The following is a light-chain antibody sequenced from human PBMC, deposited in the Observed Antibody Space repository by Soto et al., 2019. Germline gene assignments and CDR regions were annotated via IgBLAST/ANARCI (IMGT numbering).Light chain of an antibody. J-gene: IGKJ1*01. V-gene: IGKV3-20*01. Sequence: EIVLTQSPGTLSLSPGERGTLSCRADRSVSDTLLTWFQQKPGQAPRLLIFGTSNRAPGIPDRFSGSGSGTDFTLTISRLEPDDFAVYYCQHYGDSSWTFGQGTKVEIK. CDR3: QHYGDSSWT. CDR1: RSVSDTL. CDR2: GTS.